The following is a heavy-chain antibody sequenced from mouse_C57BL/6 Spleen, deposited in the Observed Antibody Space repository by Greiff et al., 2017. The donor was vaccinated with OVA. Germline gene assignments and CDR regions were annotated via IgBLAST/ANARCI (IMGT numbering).Heavy chain of an antibody. Sequence: EVQVVESGGDLVKPGGSLKLSCAASGFTFSSYGMSWVRQTPDKRLEWVATISSGGSYTYYPDSVKGRFTISRDNAKNTLYLQMSSLKSEDTAMYYCARLVGDVDYWGQGTTLTVSS. CDR3: ARLVGDVDY. D-gene: IGHD1-1*02. CDR2: ISSGGSYT. V-gene: IGHV5-6*01. CDR1: GFTFSSYG. J-gene: IGHJ2*01.